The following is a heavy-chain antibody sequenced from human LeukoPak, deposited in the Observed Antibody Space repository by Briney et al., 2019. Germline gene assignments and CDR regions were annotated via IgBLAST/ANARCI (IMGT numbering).Heavy chain of an antibody. J-gene: IGHJ5*02. CDR2: IYYGGVT. CDR3: ATARLTLIETWFDP. V-gene: IGHV4-59*08. CDR1: GAAIGIYY. D-gene: IGHD3-22*01. Sequence: NASETLSLTCSVSGAAIGIYYWGWIRQPPGKGLEWIGHIYYGGVTNYNPSLKSRLTISLDSSQHQFSLKLTSVTAADTAVYYCATARLTLIETWFDPWGQGTQVTVSS.